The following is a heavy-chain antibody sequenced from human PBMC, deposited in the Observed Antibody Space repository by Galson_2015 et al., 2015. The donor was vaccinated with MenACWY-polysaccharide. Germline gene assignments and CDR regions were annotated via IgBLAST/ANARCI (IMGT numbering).Heavy chain of an antibody. CDR3: VKAHETSGWNRGPGY. CDR2: ISIDGRNT. Sequence: SLRLSCAASGFTFSAYTMSWIRQAPGKGLEWVTVISIDGRNTYYADPVKGRFTIPRDNSKNTLFLQMNGLTAEDTAVYYCVKAHETSGWNRGPGYWGQGTLVTVSS. CDR1: GFTFSAYT. J-gene: IGHJ4*02. V-gene: IGHV3-23*01. D-gene: IGHD6-19*01.